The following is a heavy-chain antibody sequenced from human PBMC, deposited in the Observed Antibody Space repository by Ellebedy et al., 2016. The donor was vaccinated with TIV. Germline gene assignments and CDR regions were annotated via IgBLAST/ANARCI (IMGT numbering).Heavy chain of an antibody. Sequence: PGGSLRLSCAASGFTFISYSMNWVRQAPGKGLEWVSYISSISSTIYYAASVKGRFTISRDNSKNTLYLQMNSLRAEDTAVYCCARDGPTTIAAADYYYGMDVWGQGTTVTVSS. CDR1: GFTFISYS. CDR3: ARDGPTTIAAADYYYGMDV. D-gene: IGHD6-13*01. CDR2: ISSISSTI. V-gene: IGHV3-48*01. J-gene: IGHJ6*02.